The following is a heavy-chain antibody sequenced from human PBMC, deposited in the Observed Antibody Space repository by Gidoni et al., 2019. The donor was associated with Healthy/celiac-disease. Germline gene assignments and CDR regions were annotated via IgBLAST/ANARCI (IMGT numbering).Heavy chain of an antibody. V-gene: IGHV3-9*01. J-gene: IGHJ4*02. CDR2: ISWNSGSI. CDR3: AKEFVYTAMGVDY. D-gene: IGHD5-18*01. CDR1: GFTFDDDA. Sequence: EVHLLESGGGLVQHGRSLRLACAASGFTFDDDAMHWVRQAPGKGLEWVSGISWNSGSIGYADSVKGRFTISRDNAKNSLYLQMNSLRAEDTALYYCAKEFVYTAMGVDYWGQGTLGTVSS.